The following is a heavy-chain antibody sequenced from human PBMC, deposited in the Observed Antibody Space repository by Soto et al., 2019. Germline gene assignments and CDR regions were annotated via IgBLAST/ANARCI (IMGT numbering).Heavy chain of an antibody. CDR2: INAGNGNT. J-gene: IGHJ4*02. D-gene: IGHD6-19*01. CDR1: GYTFTSYA. CDR3: ASVWGIAVAEV. Sequence: QVQLVQSGAEVKKPGASVKVSCKASGYTFTSYAMHWVRQAPGQRLEWMGWINAGNGNTKYSQKFQGRVTITRDTSASTASMELSSLRSEDTAVYYYASVWGIAVAEVWGQAPLVTVSP. V-gene: IGHV1-3*01.